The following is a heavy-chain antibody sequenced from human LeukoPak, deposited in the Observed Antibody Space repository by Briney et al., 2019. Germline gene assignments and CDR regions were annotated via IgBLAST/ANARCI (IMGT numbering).Heavy chain of an antibody. J-gene: IGHJ5*02. CDR1: GYTFNIYG. Sequence: ASVKVSCKASGYTFNIYGISWVRQAPGQRPEWMGWISAYNGNTNYAQKFQGRVTMTTDTSTSTAYMELRSLRSDDTAVYFCARDLIAVRPGWFDPWGQGTLVTVSS. CDR3: ARDLIAVRPGWFDP. D-gene: IGHD6-6*01. V-gene: IGHV1-18*01. CDR2: ISAYNGNT.